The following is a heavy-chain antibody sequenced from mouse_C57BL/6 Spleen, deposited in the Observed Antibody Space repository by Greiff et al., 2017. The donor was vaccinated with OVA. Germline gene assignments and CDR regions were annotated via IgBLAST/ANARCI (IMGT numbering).Heavy chain of an antibody. CDR3: ARQTGSYWYFDG. Sequence: EVHLVESGGGLVQPGGSLSLSCAASGFTFTDYYMSWVRQPPGKALEWLGFIRNKANGYTTEYSASVKGRFTISRGNSQSILYLQMNALRAEDSATDYCARQTGSYWYFDGWGTGTTVTVSS. CDR2: IRNKANGYTT. CDR1: GFTFTDYY. D-gene: IGHD4-1*01. J-gene: IGHJ1*03. V-gene: IGHV7-3*01.